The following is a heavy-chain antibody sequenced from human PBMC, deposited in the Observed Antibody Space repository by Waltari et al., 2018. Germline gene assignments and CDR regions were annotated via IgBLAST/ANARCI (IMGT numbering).Heavy chain of an antibody. D-gene: IGHD2-15*01. CDR1: GYSISSGYY. J-gene: IGHJ1*01. V-gene: IGHV4-38-2*01. CDR2: IYHSGST. CDR3: ARLLVVAATPQYFQH. Sequence: QVQLQESGPGLVKPSETLSLTCAVSGYSISSGYYWGWSRQPPGKGLEWIGSIYHSGSTYYNPSLKSRVTISVDTSKNQFSLKLSSVTAADTAVYYCARLLVVAATPQYFQHWGQGTLVTVSS.